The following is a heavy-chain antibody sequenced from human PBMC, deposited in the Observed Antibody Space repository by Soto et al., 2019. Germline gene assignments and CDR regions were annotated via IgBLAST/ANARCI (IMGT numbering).Heavy chain of an antibody. CDR2: FDPEDGET. CDR3: ATVDDLAALYNWFGP. Sequence: ASVKVSCKVSGYTLTELSMHWVRQAPGKGLEWMGGFDPEDGETIYAQKFQGRVTMTEDTSTDTAYMELSSLRSEDTAVYYCATVDDLAALYNWFGPWGQGTLVTVSS. J-gene: IGHJ5*02. V-gene: IGHV1-24*01. CDR1: GYTLTELS. D-gene: IGHD1-1*01.